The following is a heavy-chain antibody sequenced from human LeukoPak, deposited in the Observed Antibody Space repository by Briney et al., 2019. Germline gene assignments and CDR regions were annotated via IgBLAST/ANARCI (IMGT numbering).Heavy chain of an antibody. CDR3: ATPGGYYYDSSGYYYVGLDY. CDR1: GGTFSSYA. J-gene: IGHJ4*02. Sequence: ASVKVSCKASGGTFSSYAISWVRQAPGQGLEWMGGIIPIFGTANYAQKFQGRVTITADKSTSTAYMELSSLRSEDTAVYYCATPGGYYYDSSGYYYVGLDYWGQGTLVTVSS. D-gene: IGHD3-22*01. V-gene: IGHV1-69*06. CDR2: IIPIFGTA.